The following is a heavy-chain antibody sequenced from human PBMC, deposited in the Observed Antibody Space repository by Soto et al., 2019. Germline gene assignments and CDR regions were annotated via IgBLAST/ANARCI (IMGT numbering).Heavy chain of an antibody. D-gene: IGHD2-15*01. J-gene: IGHJ4*02. V-gene: IGHV1-24*01. Sequence: ASVKGSCNVSGYTLTELAGHWVRQAPGKGLEWMGGFDPEDGETIYAQKFQGRVTMTEDTSTDTAYMELSSLRSEDTAVYYCATDRLYCSGGSCYRYFDYWGQGTLVTVSS. CDR2: FDPEDGET. CDR3: ATDRLYCSGGSCYRYFDY. CDR1: GYTLTELA.